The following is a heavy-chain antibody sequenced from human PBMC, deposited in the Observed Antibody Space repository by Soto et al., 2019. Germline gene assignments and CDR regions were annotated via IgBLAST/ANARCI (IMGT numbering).Heavy chain of an antibody. CDR1: GYTFTSYA. J-gene: IGHJ4*02. CDR2: INAGNGNT. V-gene: IGHV1-3*01. D-gene: IGHD6-13*01. Sequence: ASVKVSCKASGYTFTSYAMHWVRQAPGQRLEWMGWINAGNGNTKYSQKFQGRVTITRDTSASTAYMELSSLRSEDTAVYYCARAAGSSPSEFDYWGQGTLVTVSS. CDR3: ARAAGSSPSEFDY.